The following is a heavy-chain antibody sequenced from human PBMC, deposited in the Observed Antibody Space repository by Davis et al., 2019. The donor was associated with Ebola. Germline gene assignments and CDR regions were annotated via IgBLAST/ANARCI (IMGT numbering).Heavy chain of an antibody. V-gene: IGHV1-69*13. CDR2: IIPIFGTA. D-gene: IGHD4-11*01. Sequence: SVKVSCKASGGTFSSYAISWVRQAPGQGLEWMGGIIPIFGTANYAQKFQGRVTITADESTSTAYMELSSLRSDDTAVYYCARVSHDYSNYVGNWFDPWGQGTLVTVSS. CDR1: GGTFSSYA. CDR3: ARVSHDYSNYVGNWFDP. J-gene: IGHJ5*02.